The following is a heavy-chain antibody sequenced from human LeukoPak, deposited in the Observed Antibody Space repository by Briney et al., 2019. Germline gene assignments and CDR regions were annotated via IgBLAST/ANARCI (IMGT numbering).Heavy chain of an antibody. CDR3: AKGYSSGWAHALDY. J-gene: IGHJ4*02. V-gene: IGHV3-30*04. CDR1: GFTFSSYA. D-gene: IGHD6-19*01. Sequence: GGSLRLSCAASGFTFSSYAMHWVRQAPGKGLEWVAVISYDGSNKYYADSVKGRFTISRDNSKNTLDLQMSSLRAEDTAVYYCAKGYSSGWAHALDYWGQGTLVTVSS. CDR2: ISYDGSNK.